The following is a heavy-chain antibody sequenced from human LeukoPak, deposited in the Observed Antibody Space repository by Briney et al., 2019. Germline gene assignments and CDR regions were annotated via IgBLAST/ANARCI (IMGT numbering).Heavy chain of an antibody. CDR1: GYTFTSYG. CDR3: AREVGGGGPEMANDY. CDR2: ISAYNGNT. J-gene: IGHJ4*02. V-gene: IGHV1-18*01. D-gene: IGHD5-24*01. Sequence: GASVKVSCKASGYTFTSYGISWARQAPGQGLEWMGWISAYNGNTNYAQKLQGRVTMTTDTSTSTAYMELRSLRSDDTAVYYCAREVGGGGPEMANDYWGQGTLVTVSS.